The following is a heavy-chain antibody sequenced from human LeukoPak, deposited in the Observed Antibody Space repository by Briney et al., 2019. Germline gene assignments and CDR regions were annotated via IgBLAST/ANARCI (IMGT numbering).Heavy chain of an antibody. Sequence: GGSLRLSCAVSGFTFDSYGMHWVRQAPGKGLEWVAVISHDGSTIYYADSVKGRFTISRDNAKNSLYLQMNSLRDEDTAVYYCAREGSSHYYFDYWGRGTLVSVSS. V-gene: IGHV3-30*03. CDR2: ISHDGSTI. CDR1: GFTFDSYG. CDR3: AREGSSHYYFDY. J-gene: IGHJ4*02. D-gene: IGHD3-10*01.